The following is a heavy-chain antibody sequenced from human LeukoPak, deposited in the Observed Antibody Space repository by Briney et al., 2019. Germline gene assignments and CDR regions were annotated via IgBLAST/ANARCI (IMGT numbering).Heavy chain of an antibody. Sequence: PGRSLRLSCAASGLTFSAYGMHWVRQAPGKGLEWVAVIWYDGTNKYYADSVKGRFTISRGNSKNTLYLQMNSLRAEDTAVYYCARDLNYDYVWGSYNLFDYWGQGTLVTVSS. CDR3: ARDLNYDYVWGSYNLFDY. CDR1: GLTFSAYG. J-gene: IGHJ4*02. CDR2: IWYDGTNK. D-gene: IGHD3-16*01. V-gene: IGHV3-33*01.